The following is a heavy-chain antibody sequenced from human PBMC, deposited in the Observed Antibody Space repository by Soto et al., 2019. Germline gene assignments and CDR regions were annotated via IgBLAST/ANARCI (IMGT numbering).Heavy chain of an antibody. CDR1: GYSISSGNY. J-gene: IGHJ6*02. Sequence: SETLSLTCAVSGYSISSGNYWAWIRQPPGRGLEWIGSLYHIGSTHYNTSLKSRVTISVDTSKNHFSLELSSVTAADTAIYYCRSSTSCYDESCVDVWGQGTMVTVS. D-gene: IGHD2-2*01. CDR2: LYHIGST. CDR3: RSSTSCYDESCVDV. V-gene: IGHV4-38-2*01.